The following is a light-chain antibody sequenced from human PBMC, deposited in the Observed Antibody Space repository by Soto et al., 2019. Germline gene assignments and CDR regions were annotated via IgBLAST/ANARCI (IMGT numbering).Light chain of an antibody. V-gene: IGKV3D-15*01. CDR2: DVS. CDR3: QQYNNWPLT. J-gene: IGKJ4*01. Sequence: EIVMTQSPATLSVSPGERATLSCWASQSVSSNLAWYQQKPGQAPRLLIYDVSTRATGIPTRFSGSGSGTEFTLTISSLQSEDFAAYYCQQYNNWPLTFSGGTKVDIK. CDR1: QSVSSN.